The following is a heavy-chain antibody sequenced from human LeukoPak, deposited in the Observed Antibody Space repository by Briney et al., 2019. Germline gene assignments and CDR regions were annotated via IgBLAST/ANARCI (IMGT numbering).Heavy chain of an antibody. J-gene: IGHJ6*03. CDR2: INPGGST. Sequence: SETLSPTCAVYGGSFKGYYWSWIRQPPAKGLEWIGEINPGGSTNYNASLKGRVAISADTSKNQFSLELSSVTAADTAVYYCASHRLYYHYMDVWGKGTTVTVSS. CDR1: GGSFKGYY. CDR3: ASHRLYYHYMDV. V-gene: IGHV4-34*01.